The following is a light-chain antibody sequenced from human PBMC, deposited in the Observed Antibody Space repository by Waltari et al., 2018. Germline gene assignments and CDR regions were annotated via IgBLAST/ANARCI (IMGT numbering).Light chain of an antibody. CDR3: SSYTTSTTQV. J-gene: IGLJ1*01. Sequence: QSALTQPPSVSGSPGQSVTISCSGTGSDIGSYNRVSWYQQSPGTDPRLMIYEVNSRPSGVPDRFSGSKSGNTASLTISGLQAEDEADYCSSYTTSTTQVFGTGTKVTVL. CDR1: GSDIGSYNR. V-gene: IGLV2-18*02. CDR2: EVN.